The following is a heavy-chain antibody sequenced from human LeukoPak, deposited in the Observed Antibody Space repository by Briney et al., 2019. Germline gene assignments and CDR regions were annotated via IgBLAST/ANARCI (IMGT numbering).Heavy chain of an antibody. CDR3: ARGSHYYDGI. D-gene: IGHD3-22*01. CDR1: GYSISSGYY. Sequence: SETLSLTCTVSGYSISSGYYWGWIRQPPGKGLEWIGSIYHSGSTYYNPSLKSRVTISVDTSKNQFSLKLSSVTAADTAVYYCARGSHYYDGIWGQGTMVTVSS. V-gene: IGHV4-38-2*02. J-gene: IGHJ3*02. CDR2: IYHSGST.